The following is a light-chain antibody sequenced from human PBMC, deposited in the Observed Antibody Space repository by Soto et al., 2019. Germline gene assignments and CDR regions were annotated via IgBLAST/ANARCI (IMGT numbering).Light chain of an antibody. CDR3: QHYKMYSPWT. Sequence: DIQMTQYPSTLSASVGDRVTITCRASQSITNWLAWYQQKPGKAPKLLVYDASSLESGVPSRFSGSGSGTEFTLTISSLQPDDFATYYCQHYKMYSPWTFGQGTKVDIK. J-gene: IGKJ1*01. V-gene: IGKV1-5*01. CDR1: QSITNW. CDR2: DAS.